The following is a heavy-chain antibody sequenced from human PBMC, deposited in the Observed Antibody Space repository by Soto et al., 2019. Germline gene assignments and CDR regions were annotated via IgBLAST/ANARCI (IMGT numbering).Heavy chain of an antibody. V-gene: IGHV3-23*01. CDR2: ISGSGGST. CDR3: AKGAHIRFLEWLNLYNWFAS. CDR1: GFTFSSYA. J-gene: IGHJ5*01. D-gene: IGHD3-3*01. Sequence: PGGPLRLSCAASGFTFSSYAMSWVRQAPGKGLEWVSAISGSGGSTYYADSVKGRFTISRDNSKNTLYLQMNSLRAEDTAVYYCAKGAHIRFLEWLNLYNWFASWGQGTLVTVSS.